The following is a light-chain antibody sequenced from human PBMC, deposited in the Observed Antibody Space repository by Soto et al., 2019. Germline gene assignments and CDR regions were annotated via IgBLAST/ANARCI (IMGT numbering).Light chain of an antibody. V-gene: IGKV2-30*01. CDR2: KVS. CDR3: MQTTHWPRT. Sequence: EVVMTQSPLSLPVTLGQPASISCRSSQSLLTSDGDTFLNWFHQRPGQSPRRLIYKVSKRDSGVPDRFSGSGSGTDFTLKISRVEAEDVGLYYCMQTTHWPRTFGRGTTVEI. J-gene: IGKJ4*02. CDR1: QSLLTSDGDTF.